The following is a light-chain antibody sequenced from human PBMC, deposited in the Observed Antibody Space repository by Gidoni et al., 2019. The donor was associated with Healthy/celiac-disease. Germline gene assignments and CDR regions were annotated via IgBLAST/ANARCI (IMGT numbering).Light chain of an antibody. V-gene: IGKV3-20*01. Sequence: EIVLTQSPGTPSLSPGERATLSCRASQSVSSSYFAWYQQKPGQAPRLLIYGASSRATGIPDRCSGSGSGTDFTLTISRLEPEDFAVYYCQQYGSSPLTFGGGTKGEIK. CDR3: QQYGSSPLT. J-gene: IGKJ4*01. CDR1: QSVSSSY. CDR2: GAS.